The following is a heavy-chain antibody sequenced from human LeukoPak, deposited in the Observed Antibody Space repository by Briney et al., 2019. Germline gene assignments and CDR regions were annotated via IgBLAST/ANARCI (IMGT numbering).Heavy chain of an antibody. J-gene: IGHJ4*02. V-gene: IGHV3-43D*04. CDR2: ISWDGGST. Sequence: GGSLRLSCTASGFTVDDYAMHWVRQAPGKRLEWVSFISWDGGSTYYADSVKGRFTISRDNSKNTVYLQMNSLRAEDTAVYYCAKDKGVRYFDYWGQGTLVTVSS. CDR1: GFTVDDYA. CDR3: AKDKGVRYFDY. D-gene: IGHD3-10*01.